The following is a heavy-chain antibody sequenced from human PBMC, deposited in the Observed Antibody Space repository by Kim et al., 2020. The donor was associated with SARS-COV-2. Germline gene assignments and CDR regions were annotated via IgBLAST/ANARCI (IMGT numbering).Heavy chain of an antibody. D-gene: IGHD3-16*02. V-gene: IGHV3-66*01. CDR2: IYSGSST. J-gene: IGHJ6*01. CDR1: GFTVSSNY. CDR3: ARDSTYYDYVWGSYRPYG. Sequence: GGSLRLSCAASGFTVSSNYMSWVRQAPGKGLEWVSVIYSGSSTYYADSVKDRFTISRDNSKNTLYLQMNSMRAEDTAVYYCARDSTYYDYVWGSYRPYG.